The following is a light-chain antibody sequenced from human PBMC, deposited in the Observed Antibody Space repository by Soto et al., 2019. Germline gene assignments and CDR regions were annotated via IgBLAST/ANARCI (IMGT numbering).Light chain of an antibody. V-gene: IGKV3-20*01. CDR1: QSIDNF. CDR3: QQYRTSPIT. CDR2: GAS. Sequence: EIVLTQSPGTLSLSPGERATLSCRASQSIDNFLAWFQQRPGQAPRLLIHGASSRATGIPDRFSGSGSGTDVTLTISRLEPEDFAVYYCQQYRTSPITFGQGTRLEIK. J-gene: IGKJ5*01.